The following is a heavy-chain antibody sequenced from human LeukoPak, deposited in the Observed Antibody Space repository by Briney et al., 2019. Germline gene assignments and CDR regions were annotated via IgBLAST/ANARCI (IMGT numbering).Heavy chain of an antibody. CDR2: ISSSSSYI. CDR1: GFTFSSYS. V-gene: IGHV3-21*01. CDR3: ARDRVSGYDPDLYFDY. D-gene: IGHD5-12*01. J-gene: IGHJ4*02. Sequence: GGSLRLSCAASGFTFSSYSMNWVRQAPGKGLEWVSSISSSSSYIYYADSVKGRFTISRDNAKNSLYLQMNSLRAEDTAVYYCARDRVSGYDPDLYFDYWGQGTLVTVSS.